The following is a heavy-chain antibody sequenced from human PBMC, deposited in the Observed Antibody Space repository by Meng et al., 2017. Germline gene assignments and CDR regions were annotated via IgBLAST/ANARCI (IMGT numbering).Heavy chain of an antibody. D-gene: IGHD5-18*01. V-gene: IGHV7-4-1*02. J-gene: IGHJ4*02. CDR1: RQTFTSLT. CDR2: INTNPGNP. Sequence: MKKPAALVTVCCQVSRQTFTSLTMNWVRKSPGQGFESMGWINTNPGNPTYAQGFTGRFVFSLETSVSTEYLQISSLKAEDTAFYYCEREPYGYFTDYWSQGTLVTVSS. CDR3: EREPYGYFTDY.